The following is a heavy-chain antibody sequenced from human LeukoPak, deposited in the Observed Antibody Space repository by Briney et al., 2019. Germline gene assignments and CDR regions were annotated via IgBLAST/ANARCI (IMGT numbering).Heavy chain of an antibody. D-gene: IGHD2-15*01. CDR1: GYTFTSYG. Sequence: ASVKVSCKASGYTFTSYGISWVRQAPGQGLERMGGISAYNGNTKYAQKVLGRVTMTTDTSTSTAYMELRSLRSDDTAVYYCARGGLVVVVAATPSTTPGLLHWLDPWGQGTLVSVSS. CDR3: ARGGLVVVVAATPSTTPGLLHWLDP. V-gene: IGHV1-18*01. CDR2: ISAYNGNT. J-gene: IGHJ5*02.